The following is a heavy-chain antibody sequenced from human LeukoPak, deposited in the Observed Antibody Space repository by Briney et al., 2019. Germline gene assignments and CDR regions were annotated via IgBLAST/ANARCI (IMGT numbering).Heavy chain of an antibody. CDR2: IIPIFGTE. J-gene: IGHJ4*02. CDR3: ARGEYYYDSSGYEFDY. D-gene: IGHD3-22*01. V-gene: IGHV1-69*05. CDR1: GGTFSSYA. Sequence: ASVKVSCKASGGTFSSYAISWVRQAPGQGIDWMGRIIPIFGTENYAQKFQGRVTITTDESTSTAYMELSSMRSEDTAVYYCARGEYYYDSSGYEFDYWGQGTLVTVSS.